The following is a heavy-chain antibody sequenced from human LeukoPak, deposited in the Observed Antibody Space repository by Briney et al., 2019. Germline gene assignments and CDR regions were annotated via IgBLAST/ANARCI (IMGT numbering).Heavy chain of an antibody. D-gene: IGHD3-22*01. J-gene: IGHJ4*02. V-gene: IGHV4-61*02. CDR2: IFTSGST. CDR1: GGSISSGSYY. CDR3: ARGSSTYYYDSGGLYYFDY. Sequence: SETLSLTCTVSGGSISSGSYYWSWVRQPAGKGLEWIGRIFTSGSTKYNPSLKSRVTISVDTSKNQFSLKLSSVTAADTAVYYCARGSSTYYYDSGGLYYFDYWGQGTLVTVSS.